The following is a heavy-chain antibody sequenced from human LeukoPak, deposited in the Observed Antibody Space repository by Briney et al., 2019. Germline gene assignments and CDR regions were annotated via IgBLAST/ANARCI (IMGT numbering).Heavy chain of an antibody. V-gene: IGHV1-2*02. D-gene: IGHD4-17*01. Sequence: ASVKLSRKASGYTFTGYYMHWVRQAPAQGLEWMGWINPNSGGTNYAQKFQGRVTMTRDTSISTAYMELSRLRSDDTAVYYCARDGDYVDYGMDVWGQGTTVTVSS. J-gene: IGHJ6*02. CDR3: ARDGDYVDYGMDV. CDR2: INPNSGGT. CDR1: GYTFTGYY.